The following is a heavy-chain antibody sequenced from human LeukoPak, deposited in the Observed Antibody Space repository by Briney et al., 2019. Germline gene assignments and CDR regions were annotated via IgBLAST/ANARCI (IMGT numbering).Heavy chain of an antibody. CDR1: GFTFSSYA. V-gene: IGHV3-23*01. CDR3: AKHPGSGWLPVEGY. Sequence: PGGSLTLSCAASGFTFSSYAMSWVRQAPGKGLEWVSALSGSGDSTYYADSEKGRFTISRDNSKNTLYLQMNSLRAEDTAVYYIAKHPGSGWLPVEGYWGQGTLVTVSS. J-gene: IGHJ4*02. D-gene: IGHD6-19*01. CDR2: LSGSGDST.